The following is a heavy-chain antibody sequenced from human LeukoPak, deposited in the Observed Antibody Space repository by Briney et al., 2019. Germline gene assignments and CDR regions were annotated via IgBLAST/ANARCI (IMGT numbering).Heavy chain of an antibody. V-gene: IGHV4-30-4*01. CDR1: GGSISSGDYY. J-gene: IGHJ3*02. CDR2: IYYSGST. CDR3: AREYYYDSSGYHHDAFDI. Sequence: SGTLSLTCTVSGGSISSGDYYWSWIRQPPGKGLEWIGYIYYSGSTYYNPSLKSRVTISVDTSKNQFSLKLSSVTAADTAVYYCAREYYYDSSGYHHDAFDIWGQGTMVTVSS. D-gene: IGHD3-22*01.